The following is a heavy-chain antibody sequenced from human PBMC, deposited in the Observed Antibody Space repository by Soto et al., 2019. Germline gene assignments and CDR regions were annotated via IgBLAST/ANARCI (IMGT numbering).Heavy chain of an antibody. D-gene: IGHD2-2*01. CDR3: ARVELSVVVPAAQRGGWFDP. Sequence: SETLSLTCAVYGGSFSGYYWSWIRQPPGKGLEWIGEINHSGSTNYNPSLKSRVTISVDTSKNQFSLKLSSVTAAGTAVYYCARVELSVVVPAAQRGGWFDPWGQGTLVTVSS. V-gene: IGHV4-34*01. J-gene: IGHJ5*02. CDR1: GGSFSGYY. CDR2: INHSGST.